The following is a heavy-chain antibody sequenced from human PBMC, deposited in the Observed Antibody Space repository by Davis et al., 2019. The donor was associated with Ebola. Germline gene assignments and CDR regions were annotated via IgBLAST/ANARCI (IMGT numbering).Heavy chain of an antibody. J-gene: IGHJ6*04. CDR2: IYSGGST. CDR3: AKHPTYYYDSSGYGYYYYGMDV. V-gene: IGHV3-23*01. D-gene: IGHD3-22*01. CDR1: GFTFSTYS. Sequence: GGSLRLSCAASGFTFSTYSMSWVRQAPGKGLEWVSVIYSGGSTYYADSVKGRFTISRDNSKNTLYLQMNSLRAEDTAVYYCAKHPTYYYDSSGYGYYYYGMDVWGKGTTVTVSS.